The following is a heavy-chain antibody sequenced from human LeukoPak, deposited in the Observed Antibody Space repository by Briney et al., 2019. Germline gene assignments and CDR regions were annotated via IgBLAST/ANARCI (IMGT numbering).Heavy chain of an antibody. CDR1: GGSISSSSYY. CDR3: ARDGHTYGYFDY. D-gene: IGHD5-18*01. J-gene: IGHJ4*02. V-gene: IGHV4-39*07. CDR2: IYYSGST. Sequence: SETLSLTCTVSGGSISSSSYYWGWIRQPPGKGLEWIGSIYYSGSTYYNPSLKGRVTISVDTSKNQFSLKLSSVTAADTAVYYCARDGHTYGYFDYWGQGTPVTVSS.